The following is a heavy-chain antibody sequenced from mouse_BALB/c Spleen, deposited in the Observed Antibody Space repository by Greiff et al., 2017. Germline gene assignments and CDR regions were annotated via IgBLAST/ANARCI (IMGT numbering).Heavy chain of an antibody. Sequence: EVKLMESGGGLVKPGGSLKLSCAASGFTFSSYAMSWVRQSPEKRLEWVAEISSGGSYTYYPDTVTGRFTISRDNAKNTLYLEMSSLRSEDTAMYYGARGDGNYVGNYAMDYWGQGTSVTVSS. CDR3: ARGDGNYVGNYAMDY. V-gene: IGHV5-9-4*01. CDR2: ISSGGSYT. CDR1: GFTFSSYA. J-gene: IGHJ4*01. D-gene: IGHD2-1*01.